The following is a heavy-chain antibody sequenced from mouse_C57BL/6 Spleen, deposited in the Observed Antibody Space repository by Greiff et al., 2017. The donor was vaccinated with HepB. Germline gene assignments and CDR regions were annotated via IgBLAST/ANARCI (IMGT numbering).Heavy chain of an antibody. CDR3: ARDDSPVSDWFDY. Sequence: EVQLVESGGGLVKPGGSLKLSCAASGFTFSSYAMSWVRQTPEKRLEWVATISAGGSYTYYPDNVKGRFTISRDNAKNNLYLQMSHLKSVDTAMYYCARDDSPVSDWFDYWGQGTTLTVSS. D-gene: IGHD3-1*01. CDR2: ISAGGSYT. V-gene: IGHV5-4*01. J-gene: IGHJ2*01. CDR1: GFTFSSYA.